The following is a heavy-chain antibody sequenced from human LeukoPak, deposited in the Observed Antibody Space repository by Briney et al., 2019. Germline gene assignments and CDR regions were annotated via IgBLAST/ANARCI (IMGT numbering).Heavy chain of an antibody. CDR2: IYTSGST. D-gene: IGHD6-6*01. J-gene: IGHJ6*03. V-gene: IGHV4-61*02. Sequence: PSQTLSLTCTVSGGSISSGSYYWSWIRQPAGKGLEWIGRIYTSGSTNYNPSLKSRVTISVDTSKNQFSLKLSSVTAADTAVYYCARVYSSSPRYYYYMDVWGKGTTVTVSS. CDR1: GGSISSGSYY. CDR3: ARVYSSSPRYYYYMDV.